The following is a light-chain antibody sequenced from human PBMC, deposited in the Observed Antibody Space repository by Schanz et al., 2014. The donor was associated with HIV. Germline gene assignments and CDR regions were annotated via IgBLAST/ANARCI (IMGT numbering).Light chain of an antibody. Sequence: QSALTQPASVSGSPGQSITISCSGTSSDLGGYNYVSWYQQRPGKAPKLMIYDVGNRPSGVSNRFSGSKSGNTASLTISGLQAEDEADYYCTSYTSSTWVFGGGTKLTVL. CDR2: DVG. CDR1: SSDLGGYNY. J-gene: IGLJ3*02. CDR3: TSYTSSTWV. V-gene: IGLV2-14*03.